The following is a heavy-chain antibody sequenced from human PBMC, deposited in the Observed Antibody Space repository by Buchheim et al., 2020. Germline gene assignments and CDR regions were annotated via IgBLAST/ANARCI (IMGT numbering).Heavy chain of an antibody. CDR3: ARDLGYSGYFDY. V-gene: IGHV3-30*04. CDR1: GFTFSSYA. CDR2: ISSDGSNK. J-gene: IGHJ4*02. D-gene: IGHD5-12*01. Sequence: QVQLVESGGGVVQPGRSLRLSCAASGFTFSSYAMHWVRQAPGTGLEWAAVISSDGSNKYYADSVKGRFTISRDNSKNTPYLQMNSLRAEDTAVYYCARDLGYSGYFDYWGQGTL.